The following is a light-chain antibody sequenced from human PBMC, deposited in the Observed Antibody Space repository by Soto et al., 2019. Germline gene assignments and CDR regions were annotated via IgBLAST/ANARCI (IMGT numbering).Light chain of an antibody. CDR1: SSDVGANNY. J-gene: IGLJ1*01. CDR2: EGS. Sequence: QSVLTQPASVSGSPGQPITISCTGTSSDVGANNYVSWYQHHPGKAPKLIIYEGSKRPSGVSNRFSGSKSGNTASLTISGLQAEDEADYYCCSYTGSSTFVFGTGTKVTVL. CDR3: CSYTGSSTFV. V-gene: IGLV2-23*01.